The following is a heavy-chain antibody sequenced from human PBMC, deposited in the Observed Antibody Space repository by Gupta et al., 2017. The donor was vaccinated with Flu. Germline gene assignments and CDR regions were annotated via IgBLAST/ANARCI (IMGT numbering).Heavy chain of an antibody. CDR2: IYYSGST. J-gene: IGHJ4*02. CDR3: ARDLGYSYGFFDY. V-gene: IGHV4-59*01. CDR1: GGSISSYY. Sequence: QVQLQESGPGLVKPSETLSLTCTVSGGSISSYYWSWIRQPPGKGLEWIGYIYYSGSTNYNPSLKSRVTISVDTSKNQFSLKLSSVTAADTAVYYCARDLGYSYGFFDYWGQGTLVTVSS. D-gene: IGHD5-18*01.